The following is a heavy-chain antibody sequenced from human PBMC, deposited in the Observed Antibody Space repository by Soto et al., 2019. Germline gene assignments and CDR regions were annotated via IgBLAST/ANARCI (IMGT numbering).Heavy chain of an antibody. V-gene: IGHV3-73*02. Sequence: EVQLVESGGGLVQPGESLKLSCAASGFTLSGSAVHWVRQASGKGLEWVGRIRSKTHSYATEYIASVKGRLTMSRDDSNNTAYLQMNGLKPDDTAVYYCTRSGGSYSFGYWGQGTLVSVSS. D-gene: IGHD1-26*01. J-gene: IGHJ4*02. CDR1: GFTLSGSA. CDR2: IRSKTHSYAT. CDR3: TRSGGSYSFGY.